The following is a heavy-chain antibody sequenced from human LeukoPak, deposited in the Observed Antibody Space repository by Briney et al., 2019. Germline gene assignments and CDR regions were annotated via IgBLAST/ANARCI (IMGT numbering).Heavy chain of an antibody. CDR1: GFSFRTYW. Sequence: PGGSLRLSCEASGFSFRTYWMSWVRQAPGKGLEWVGNIIQDGSEKHYLDSMRGRFTISRDNAKNSLFLQMNSLRAEDTAVYFCARDLYYFDRVGYYASDYWGQGTLVTVSS. V-gene: IGHV3-7*01. J-gene: IGHJ4*02. D-gene: IGHD3-22*01. CDR3: ARDLYYFDRVGYYASDY. CDR2: IIQDGSEK.